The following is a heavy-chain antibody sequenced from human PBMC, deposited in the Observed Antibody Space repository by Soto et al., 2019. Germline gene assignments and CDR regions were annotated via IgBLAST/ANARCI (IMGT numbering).Heavy chain of an antibody. CDR1: GLSITDSEMG. J-gene: IGHJ5*02. Sequence: QVTWKESGPVLVKPTETLTLRCTVSGLSITDSEMGVSWIRQPPGQPLEWLAHIDSSGEKSYRTFLKSRLAISKDTSKCQIVLTMTNMDPADTATYYCARRHLAVAVSPWYDPWGQGIPVSVSS. CDR2: IDSSGEK. CDR3: ARRHLAVAVSPWYDP. D-gene: IGHD6-19*01. V-gene: IGHV2-26*01.